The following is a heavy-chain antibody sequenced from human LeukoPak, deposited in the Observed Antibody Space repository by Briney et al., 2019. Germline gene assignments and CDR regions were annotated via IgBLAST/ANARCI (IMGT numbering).Heavy chain of an antibody. D-gene: IGHD6-13*01. J-gene: IGHJ4*02. V-gene: IGHV3-48*03. CDR1: GFTFSSYE. CDR3: TREGKGAAADN. Sequence: GGSLRLSCAASGFTFSSYEMNWVRQAPGKGLEWVSYISSSSSTIYYADSVKGRFTISRDNAKNSMYLQMNSLRAEDTAVYYCTREGKGAAADNWGQGTLVTVSS. CDR2: ISSSSSTI.